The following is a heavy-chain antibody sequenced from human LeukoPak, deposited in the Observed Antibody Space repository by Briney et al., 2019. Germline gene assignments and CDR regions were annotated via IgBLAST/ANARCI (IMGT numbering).Heavy chain of an antibody. Sequence: TLSLTCTVSGGSISTYYWSWIRQPPGKALEWLARIDWDDDKYYSTSLKTRLTISKDTSKNQVVLIMTNMDPVDTATYYCARVRFEVGATSVDYWGQGTLVTVSS. D-gene: IGHD1-26*01. CDR1: GGSISTYYW. J-gene: IGHJ4*02. V-gene: IGHV2-70*11. CDR2: IDWDDDK. CDR3: ARVRFEVGATSVDY.